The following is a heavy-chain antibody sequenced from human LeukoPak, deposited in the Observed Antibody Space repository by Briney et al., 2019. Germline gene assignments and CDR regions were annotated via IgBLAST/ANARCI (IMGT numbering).Heavy chain of an antibody. D-gene: IGHD3-16*01. V-gene: IGHV3-15*01. J-gene: IGHJ4*02. CDR2: MKSKRSGGTT. CDR1: GIPFSDAW. Sequence: GGSLRLSCTVSGIPFSDAWMSWVRQAPGQGLEWVGRMKSKRSGGTTDYAAPVKGRFTISRDDPRNTMYLQMDSLQIEDTAVYYCTWMTTFFTVDFWGQGTRVTVSS. CDR3: TWMTTFFTVDF.